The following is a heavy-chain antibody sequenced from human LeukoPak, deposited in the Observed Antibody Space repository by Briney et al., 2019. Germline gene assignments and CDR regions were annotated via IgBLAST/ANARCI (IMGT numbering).Heavy chain of an antibody. CDR2: IYPGDSDT. Sequence: GESLKISCKGSGYSFTSYWIGWVRQMPGKGLEWMGIIYPGDSDTRYSPSFQGQVTISADKSISTAYLQWSSLKASDTAMYYCARRGIVAVAGRDGMDVWGQGTLVTVSS. J-gene: IGHJ6*02. V-gene: IGHV5-51*01. CDR3: ARRGIVAVAGRDGMDV. D-gene: IGHD6-19*01. CDR1: GYSFTSYW.